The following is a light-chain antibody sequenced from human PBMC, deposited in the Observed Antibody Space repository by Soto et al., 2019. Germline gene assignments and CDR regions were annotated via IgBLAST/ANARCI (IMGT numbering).Light chain of an antibody. J-gene: IGLJ1*01. CDR1: SSDVGSYNY. Sequence: QSALTQPASVSGSHGQSNTISCTGTSSDVGSYNYVSWYQQHPGRAPKLMIYEVSSRPSGVSNRFSGSKSDNTASLTISGLQAEDEADYYCISYTSRRIYVFGTGTKLTVL. V-gene: IGLV2-14*01. CDR3: ISYTSRRIYV. CDR2: EVS.